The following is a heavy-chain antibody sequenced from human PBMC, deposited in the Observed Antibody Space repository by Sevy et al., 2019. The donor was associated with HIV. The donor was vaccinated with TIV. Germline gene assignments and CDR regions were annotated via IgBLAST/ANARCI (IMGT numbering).Heavy chain of an antibody. J-gene: IGHJ5*02. CDR2: IKSKTDGGTT. CDR1: GFTFSNAW. Sequence: GGSLRLSCAASGFTFSNAWMSWVRQAPGKGLEWVGRIKSKTDGGTTDYPAPVKGRFTISRDASKNTLYLQMNSLKTYDTAVYYCSPDLGWGVPGATYLDNWFDPWGQGTLVTVSS. V-gene: IGHV3-15*01. CDR3: SPDLGWGVPGATYLDNWFDP. D-gene: IGHD2-2*01.